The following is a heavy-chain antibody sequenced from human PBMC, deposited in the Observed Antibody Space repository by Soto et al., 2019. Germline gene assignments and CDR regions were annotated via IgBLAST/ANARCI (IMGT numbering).Heavy chain of an antibody. CDR2: ISAYNGNT. CDR1: GYTFTSYG. D-gene: IGHD2-2*01. J-gene: IGHJ6*02. CDR3: ARLGYCSSTSCQNYYYYGMDV. V-gene: IGHV1-18*01. Sequence: ASVKVSCKASGYTFTSYGISWVRQAPGQGLEWMGWISAYNGNTNYAQKFQGWVTMTRDTSISTAYMELSRLRSDDTAVYYCARLGYCSSTSCQNYYYYGMDVWGQGTTVTVSS.